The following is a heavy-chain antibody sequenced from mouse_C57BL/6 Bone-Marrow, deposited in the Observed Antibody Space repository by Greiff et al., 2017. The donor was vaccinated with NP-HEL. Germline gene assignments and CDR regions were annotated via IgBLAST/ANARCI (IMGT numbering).Heavy chain of an antibody. CDR2: IYPGDGDT. CDR3: ASGGY. Sequence: QVQLQQSGAELVKPGASVTISCKASGYAFSSSWMNWVKPRPGQGLEWIGQIYPGDGDTNYNGKFKDKAPLTADKSSSTASMQLSSLTSADSSVFYCASGGYWGRGTVGNVTA. V-gene: IGHV1-80*01. J-gene: IGHJ3*01. CDR1: GYAFSSSW.